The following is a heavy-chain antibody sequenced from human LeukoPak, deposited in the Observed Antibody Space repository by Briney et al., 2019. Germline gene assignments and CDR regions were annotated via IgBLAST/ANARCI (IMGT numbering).Heavy chain of an antibody. CDR2: IWYDGSNK. J-gene: IGHJ4*02. Sequence: GGSLRLSCAASGFTFSSYGVNWVRQAPGKGLEWVAVIWYDGSNKYYADSVKGRFTISRDNSKNTLYLQMNSLRAEDTAVYYCARALMEQQLIFDYWGQGTLVTVSS. V-gene: IGHV3-33*08. CDR1: GFTFSSYG. CDR3: ARALMEQQLIFDY. D-gene: IGHD6-13*01.